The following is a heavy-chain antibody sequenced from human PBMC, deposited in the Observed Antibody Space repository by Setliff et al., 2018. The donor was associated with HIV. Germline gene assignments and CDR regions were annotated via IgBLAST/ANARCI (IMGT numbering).Heavy chain of an antibody. CDR2: ISHSSSPR. CDR3: ARVITVLRSSDWSYYFDY. J-gene: IGHJ4*02. D-gene: IGHD3-9*01. V-gene: IGHV3-11*01. CDR1: GFTFSDNY. Sequence: PGGSLRLSCSVSGFTFSDNYMGWIRLAPGKGLEWISSISHSSSPRHYADSVKGRFTISRDNAKNSLYLEMNRLRADDTAVYFCARVITVLRSSDWSYYFDYWGQGTLVTVS.